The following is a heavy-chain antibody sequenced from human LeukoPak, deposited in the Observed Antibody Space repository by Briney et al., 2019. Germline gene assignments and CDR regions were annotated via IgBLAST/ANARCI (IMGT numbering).Heavy chain of an antibody. CDR1: GGSISGYY. CDR2: IYYSGST. Sequence: TSETLSLTCTVSGGSISGYYWSWIRQPPGKGLEWIGYIYYSGSTNYNPSLKSRVTISVDTSKNQFSLKLSSVAAADTAVYYCATGIYCTSSSCYYYFDYWGQGTLVTVSS. D-gene: IGHD2-2*01. CDR3: ATGIYCTSSSCYYYFDY. J-gene: IGHJ4*02. V-gene: IGHV4-59*01.